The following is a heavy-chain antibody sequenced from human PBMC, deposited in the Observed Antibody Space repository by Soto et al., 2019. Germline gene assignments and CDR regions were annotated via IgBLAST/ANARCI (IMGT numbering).Heavy chain of an antibody. V-gene: IGHV4-31*03. CDR2: IYYSGST. CDR1: GGSISSGGYY. CDR3: AASCVACRGFNYYGMDV. D-gene: IGHD5-12*01. Sequence: QVQLQESGPGLVKPSQTLSLTCTVSGGSISSGGYYWNWIRQHPGKGLEWIGYIYYSGSTYYNPSLKSRVTISVDTYKNQFSLKVSSVTAADTAVYYCAASCVACRGFNYYGMDVWGQGTTVTVSS. J-gene: IGHJ6*02.